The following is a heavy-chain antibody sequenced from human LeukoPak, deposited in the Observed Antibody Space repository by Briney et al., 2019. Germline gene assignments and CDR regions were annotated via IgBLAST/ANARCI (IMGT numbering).Heavy chain of an antibody. CDR3: TTKTGMAVAGTDY. CDR1: ELTVSNAW. V-gene: IGHV3-15*01. D-gene: IGHD6-19*01. Sequence: PGGSLRLSCAASELTVSNAWMTWVRQAPGKGLAWVGRIKSKTDGGTVDFAAPVKGRFTISRDDSKNTLYLQMNSLKTEDTAVYYCTTKTGMAVAGTDYWGQGTLVTVSS. CDR2: IKSKTDGGTV. J-gene: IGHJ4*02.